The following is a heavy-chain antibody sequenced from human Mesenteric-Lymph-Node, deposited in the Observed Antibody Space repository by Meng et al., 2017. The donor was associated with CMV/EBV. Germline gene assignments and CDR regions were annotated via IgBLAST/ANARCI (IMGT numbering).Heavy chain of an antibody. J-gene: IGHJ4*02. CDR1: GGTFSSYA. V-gene: IGHV1-69*06. CDR3: ASTRSRASSTSGLEG. Sequence: SGGTFSSYAISWVRQAPGQGLEWMGGIIPIFGTANYAQKFQGRVTITADKSTSTAYMELSSLRSEDTAVYYCASTRSRASSTSGLEGWGQGTLVTVSS. D-gene: IGHD2-2*01. CDR2: IIPIFGTA.